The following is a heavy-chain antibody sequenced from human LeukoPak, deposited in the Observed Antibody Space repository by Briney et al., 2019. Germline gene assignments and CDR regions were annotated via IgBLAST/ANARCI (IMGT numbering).Heavy chain of an antibody. CDR2: IKQDGSEK. Sequence: GGSLRLSCAASGFTFSSYWMSWVRQAPGKGLEWVANIKQDGSEKYYVDSVKGRFTISRDNAKNSLYLQMNSLRAEDTAVYYCARPTVIGVYWFDPWGQGTLVTVSS. D-gene: IGHD2-21*01. CDR1: GFTFSSYW. J-gene: IGHJ5*02. CDR3: ARPTVIGVYWFDP. V-gene: IGHV3-7*05.